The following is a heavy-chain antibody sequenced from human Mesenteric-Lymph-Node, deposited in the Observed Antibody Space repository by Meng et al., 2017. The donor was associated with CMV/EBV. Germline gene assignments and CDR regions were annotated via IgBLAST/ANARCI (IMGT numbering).Heavy chain of an antibody. CDR3: ATIRSTYSNYGEAFDY. D-gene: IGHD4-11*01. J-gene: IGHJ4*02. Sequence: GESLKISCAASGFSFSTYWMSWVRQAPGKGLEWVALISYDGINEYYADSVKGRFTISRDNSKNTVYLQMNSLRSEDTAIYYCATIRSTYSNYGEAFDYWGQGTLVTVSS. CDR2: ISYDGINE. CDR1: GFSFSTYW. V-gene: IGHV3-30-3*01.